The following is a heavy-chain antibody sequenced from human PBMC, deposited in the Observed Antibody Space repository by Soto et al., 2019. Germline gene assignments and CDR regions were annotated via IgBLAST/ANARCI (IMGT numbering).Heavy chain of an antibody. Sequence: LRLSCEASGFSFSSFAMNWARQAPGRGLEWVSYISDDGASIYYADSLKGRFTISRDNAKNSLSLQMNNLRAEDTAVYYCARENSVQAWLHHFDHWGLGTLVTVSS. V-gene: IGHV3-48*03. CDR3: ARENSVQAWLHHFDH. CDR2: ISDDGASI. D-gene: IGHD5-18*01. CDR1: GFSFSSFA. J-gene: IGHJ4*02.